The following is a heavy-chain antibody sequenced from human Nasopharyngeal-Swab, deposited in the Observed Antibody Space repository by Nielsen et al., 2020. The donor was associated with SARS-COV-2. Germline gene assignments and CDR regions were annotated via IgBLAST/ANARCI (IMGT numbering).Heavy chain of an antibody. CDR1: GYTFTGYY. V-gene: IGHV1-2*04. J-gene: IGHJ5*02. CDR2: INPNSGGT. D-gene: IGHD4-17*01. CDR3: ARDVYGESNWFDP. Sequence: ASVKVSCKASGYTFTGYYMHWVRQAPGQGLEWMGWINPNSGGTNYAQKFQGWVTMTRDTSISTAYMGLSRLRSDDTAVYYCARDVYGESNWFDPWGQGTLVTVSS.